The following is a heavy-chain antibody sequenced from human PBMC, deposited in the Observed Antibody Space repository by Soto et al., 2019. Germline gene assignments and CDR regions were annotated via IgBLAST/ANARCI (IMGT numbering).Heavy chain of an antibody. CDR3: ARIERGDY. CDR1: GFTFSNDV. Sequence: EVQLLESGGGLVQPGGSLRLSCAASGFTFSNDVMIWVRQAPGEGLEWVAAMSANGDTAVYADSVKGRLTISRDNSKSTMYLKINSLGADDSAVYHCARIERGDYWGQGTLVTVSS. CDR2: MSANGDTA. J-gene: IGHJ4*02. V-gene: IGHV3-23*01. D-gene: IGHD3-16*01.